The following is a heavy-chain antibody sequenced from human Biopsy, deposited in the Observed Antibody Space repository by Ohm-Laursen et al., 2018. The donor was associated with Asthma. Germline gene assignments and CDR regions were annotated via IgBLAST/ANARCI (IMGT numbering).Heavy chain of an antibody. CDR2: INGKSNSI. CDR1: GFTSSDYY. V-gene: IGHV3-11*06. D-gene: IGHD3-10*01. Sequence: SLRLSCTASGFTSSDYYMSWIRQAPGKGLEWISYINGKSNSIEYADSVKGRFTISRDNSKNTLYLQMNSLRAEDTALYYCGRERSYMVDYWGQGTLVIVSS. J-gene: IGHJ4*02. CDR3: GRERSYMVDY.